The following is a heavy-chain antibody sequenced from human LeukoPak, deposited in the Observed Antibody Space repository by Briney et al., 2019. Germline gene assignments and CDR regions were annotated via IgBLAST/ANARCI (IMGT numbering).Heavy chain of an antibody. CDR1: GFTVSSNY. D-gene: IGHD3-22*01. CDR2: FYSGGST. J-gene: IGHJ3*02. V-gene: IGHV3-53*01. Sequence: AGGSLRLSCAAPGFTVSSNYMSSVPQAPGKGLEWVSVFYSGGSTYYADSVKGRFTISRDNSKNTLYLQMNSLRAEDTAVYYCAREFRSGYYYDDAFDIWGQGTMVTVSS. CDR3: AREFRSGYYYDDAFDI.